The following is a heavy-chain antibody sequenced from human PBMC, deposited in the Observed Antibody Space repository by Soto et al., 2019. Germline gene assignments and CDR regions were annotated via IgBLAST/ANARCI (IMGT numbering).Heavy chain of an antibody. CDR3: ARDSDSSGWYYFDY. J-gene: IGHJ4*02. CDR2: ISYDGSNK. CDR1: GFTFSSYA. Sequence: PGGSLRLSCAASGFTFSSYAMHWVRQAPGKGLEWVAVISYDGSNKYYADSVKGRFTISRDNSKNTLYLQMNSLRAEDTAVYYCARDSDSSGWYYFDYWGQGTRVTVSS. D-gene: IGHD6-19*01. V-gene: IGHV3-30-3*01.